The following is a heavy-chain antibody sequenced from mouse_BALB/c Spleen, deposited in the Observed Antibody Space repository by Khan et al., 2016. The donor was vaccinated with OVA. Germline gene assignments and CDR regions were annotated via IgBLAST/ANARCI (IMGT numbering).Heavy chain of an antibody. V-gene: IGHV2-6-4*01. CDR2: IWGGGGT. J-gene: IGHJ4*01. Sequence: QVQLKQSGPGLVAPSQSLSITCTVSGFSLSRYNIHWVRQPPGKGLEWLGMIWGGGGTDYNSTLKSRLSISKDKSKSQVFLKMNSLQTDDTAMYDCARAYSRYDGYYAMDYWGQGTSVTVSS. CDR3: ARAYSRYDGYYAMDY. D-gene: IGHD2-14*01. CDR1: GFSLSRYN.